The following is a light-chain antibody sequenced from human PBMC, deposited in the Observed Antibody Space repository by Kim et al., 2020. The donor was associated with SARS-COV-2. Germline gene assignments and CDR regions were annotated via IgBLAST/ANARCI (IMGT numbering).Light chain of an antibody. CDR2: SGS. CDR3: MQTLQTPYT. J-gene: IGKJ2*01. CDR1: QSLLHSNGNNY. V-gene: IGKV2-28*01. Sequence: IVMTQSPVSLSVTPGESASISCRSSQSLLHSNGNNYFDWYLQKPGQSPQLLIYSGSNLASGVPDRFSGSGSGTDFTLKISRVEADDAGVYYCMQTLQTPYTFGQGTKLEI.